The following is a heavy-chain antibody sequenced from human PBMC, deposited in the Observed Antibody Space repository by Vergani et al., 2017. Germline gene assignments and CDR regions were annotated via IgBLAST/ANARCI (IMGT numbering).Heavy chain of an antibody. CDR1: GGTFSSYT. CDR3: ARALPSAAGTEEDDY. CDR2: IIPILGIA. J-gene: IGHJ4*02. Sequence: QVQLVQSGAEVKKPGSSVKVSCKASGGTFSSYTISWVRQAPGQGLEWMGRIIPILGIANYAQKFQGRVTITADKSTSTAYMELSSLRSEDTAVYYFARALPSAAGTEEDDYWGQGTLVTVSS. D-gene: IGHD6-13*01. V-gene: IGHV1-69*02.